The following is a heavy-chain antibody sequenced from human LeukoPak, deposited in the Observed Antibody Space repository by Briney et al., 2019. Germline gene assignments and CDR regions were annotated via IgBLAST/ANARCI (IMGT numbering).Heavy chain of an antibody. CDR1: GFTFDDYA. CDR2: ISWNSGSI. Sequence: GGSLRLSCAASGFTFDDYAMHWLRHAPGKGLELVSGISWNSGSIVYADSVKGRFTISRDNAKNSLYLQMNSLRAEDMALYYCAKDTGGFDPWGQGTLVTVSS. CDR3: AKDTGGFDP. J-gene: IGHJ5*02. V-gene: IGHV3-9*03.